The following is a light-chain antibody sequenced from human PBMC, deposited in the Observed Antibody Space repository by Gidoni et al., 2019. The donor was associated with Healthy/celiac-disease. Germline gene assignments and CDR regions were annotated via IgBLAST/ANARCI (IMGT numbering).Light chain of an antibody. CDR2: EVS. CDR1: SSDVGGYNY. CDR3: SSYTSSSTLV. Sequence: PASVSGSPGQSITISCTGTSSDVGGYNYVSWYQQHPGKAPKLMIYEVSNRPSGVYNRFSGSKSGNTASLTIAGLQAEDEADYYCSSYTSSSTLVFGGGTKLTVL. V-gene: IGLV2-14*01. J-gene: IGLJ2*01.